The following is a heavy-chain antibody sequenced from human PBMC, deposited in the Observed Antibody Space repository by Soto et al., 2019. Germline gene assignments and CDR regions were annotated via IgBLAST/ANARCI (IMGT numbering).Heavy chain of an antibody. J-gene: IGHJ6*04. D-gene: IGHD2-2*01. CDR1: GFTFSSYE. CDR3: ARAGYCSSTSCLRGYYYGTEV. V-gene: IGHV3-48*03. CDR2: ISSSGSTI. Sequence: PWGSLRLSCAASGFTFSSYEMNWVRQAPGKGLEWVSYISSSGSTIYYADSVKGRFTISRDNAKNSLYLQMNSLRAEDTAVYYCARAGYCSSTSCLRGYYYGTEVWGNGNTVTVSA.